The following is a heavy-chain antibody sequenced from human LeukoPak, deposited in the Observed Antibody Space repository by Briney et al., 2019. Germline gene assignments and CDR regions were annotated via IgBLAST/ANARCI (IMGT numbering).Heavy chain of an antibody. Sequence: SETLSLTCTVSGGSITTFYWSWIRQPPGKGLEWIGYIYNSGSTNYNPSLKSRVTISVDTSNNQVSLKVSSVTAADTAVYYCARSTRSWFDPWGQGTLVTVSS. D-gene: IGHD3-10*01. CDR3: ARSTRSWFDP. CDR2: IYNSGST. V-gene: IGHV4-59*01. CDR1: GGSITTFY. J-gene: IGHJ5*02.